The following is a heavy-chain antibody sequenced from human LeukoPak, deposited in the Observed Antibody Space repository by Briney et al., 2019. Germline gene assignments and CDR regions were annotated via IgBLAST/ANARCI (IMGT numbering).Heavy chain of an antibody. J-gene: IGHJ4*02. D-gene: IGHD1-26*01. CDR3: AILPRGELLFDY. CDR1: GYTLTELS. CDR2: FDPEDGET. V-gene: IGHV1-24*01. Sequence: GASVKVSCKVSGYTLTELSVHWVRQAPGKGLEWMGGFDPEDGETIYAQKFQGRVTMTEDTSTDTAYMELSSLRSEDTAVYYCAILPRGELLFDYWGQGTLVTVSS.